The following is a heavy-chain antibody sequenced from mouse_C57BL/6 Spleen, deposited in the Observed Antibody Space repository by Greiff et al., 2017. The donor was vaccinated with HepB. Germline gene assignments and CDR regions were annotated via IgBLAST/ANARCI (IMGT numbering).Heavy chain of an antibody. D-gene: IGHD2-4*01. CDR1: GYAFSSSW. Sequence: QVHVKQSGPELVKPGASVKISCKASGYAFSSSWMNWVKQRPGKGLEWIGRIYPGDGDTNYNGKFKGKATLTADKSSSTAYMQLSSLTSEDSAVYFCARTDYAAYWGQGTLVTVSA. J-gene: IGHJ3*01. V-gene: IGHV1-82*01. CDR2: IYPGDGDT. CDR3: ARTDYAAY.